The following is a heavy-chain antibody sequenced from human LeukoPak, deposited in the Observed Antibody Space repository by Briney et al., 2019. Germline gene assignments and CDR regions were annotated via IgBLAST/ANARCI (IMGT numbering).Heavy chain of an antibody. CDR1: GYTFTSYD. CDR2: MNPNSGNT. J-gene: IGHJ6*03. D-gene: IGHD1-26*01. CDR3: ARSSLLSGSYYNYYYYYMDV. Sequence: GASVKVSCKASGYTFTSYDINWVRQATGQGLELMGWMNPNSGNTGYAQKFQGRVTMTRNTSISTAYMELSSLRSEDTAVYYCARSSLLSGSYYNYYYYYMDVWGKGTTVTVSS. V-gene: IGHV1-8*01.